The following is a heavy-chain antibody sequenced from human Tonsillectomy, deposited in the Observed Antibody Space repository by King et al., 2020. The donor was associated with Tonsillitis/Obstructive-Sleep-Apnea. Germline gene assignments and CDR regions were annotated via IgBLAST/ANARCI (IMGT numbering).Heavy chain of an antibody. D-gene: IGHD3-22*01. J-gene: IGHJ4*02. CDR3: TTALGITMIVVVTTEDY. CDR1: GFTFSNAW. Sequence: VQLVESGGGLVKPGGSLRLSCAASGFTFSNAWMNWVRQAPGKGLEWVGRIKSKTDGGTTDYAAPVKGRFTISRDDTKNTLYLQMNSLKTEDTAVYYCTTALGITMIVVVTTEDYWGQGTLVTVSS. CDR2: IKSKTDGGTT. V-gene: IGHV3-15*07.